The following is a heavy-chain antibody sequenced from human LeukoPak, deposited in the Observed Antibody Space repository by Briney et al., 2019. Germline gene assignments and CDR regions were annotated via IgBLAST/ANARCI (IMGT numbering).Heavy chain of an antibody. D-gene: IGHD2-21*02. CDR2: LDSGSKT. Sequence: GRSLRLACAASGFTVSRNHMSWVRQAPGKGLEWVSVLDSGSKTSSAESVKGRLTIYRDKSKNTMYLQMNSLRSDDTAVYYCERDRHCAGACPPGNFQHWGQGTLVLVSS. J-gene: IGHJ1*01. CDR1: GFTVSRNH. V-gene: IGHV3-66*01. CDR3: ERDRHCAGACPPGNFQH.